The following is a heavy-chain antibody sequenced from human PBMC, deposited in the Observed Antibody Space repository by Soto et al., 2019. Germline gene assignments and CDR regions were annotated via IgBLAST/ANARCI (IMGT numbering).Heavy chain of an antibody. D-gene: IGHD1-26*01. CDR2: ITAYNGNT. CDR3: ARGGVGDTSGWFDP. J-gene: IGHJ5*02. CDR1: GYIFTSYG. V-gene: IGHV1-18*01. Sequence: QIQLVQSGAEVKEPGASVKVSCKASGYIFTSYGFSWVRQAPGQGLEWMGWITAYNGNTIYAQKVQGRVTMTTDTATSTAYMELRSLRSDDTAVYYCARGGVGDTSGWFDPWGQGTLVTVSS.